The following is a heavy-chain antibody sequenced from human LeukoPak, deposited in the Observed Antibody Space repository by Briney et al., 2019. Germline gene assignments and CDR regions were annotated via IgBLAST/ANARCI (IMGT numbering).Heavy chain of an antibody. CDR2: VSSSSYI. CDR1: GFTFSSYS. J-gene: IGHJ6*02. V-gene: IGHV3-21*01. Sequence: GGSLRLSCAASGFTFSSYSMNWVRQAPGKGLEWVSSVSSSSYIYYADSVKGRFTISRDNSKNTLYLQMNSLRAEDTAVYYCANDYSNYYSYGMDVWGQGTTVTVSS. D-gene: IGHD4-11*01. CDR3: ANDYSNYYSYGMDV.